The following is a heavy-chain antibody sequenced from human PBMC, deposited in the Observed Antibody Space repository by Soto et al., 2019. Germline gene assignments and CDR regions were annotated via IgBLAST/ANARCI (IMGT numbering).Heavy chain of an antibody. J-gene: IGHJ4*02. Sequence: SETLSLTCTVSGGSISSYNWSWLRQPPGKGLEWIGYIYYSGSTNYNPSLKSRVTISVDTSKNQFSLKLSSVTAADTAVYYCARRGTGYYYDSSGYDYWGQGTLVTVSS. CDR1: GGSISSYN. CDR2: IYYSGST. CDR3: ARRGTGYYYDSSGYDY. D-gene: IGHD3-22*01. V-gene: IGHV4-59*01.